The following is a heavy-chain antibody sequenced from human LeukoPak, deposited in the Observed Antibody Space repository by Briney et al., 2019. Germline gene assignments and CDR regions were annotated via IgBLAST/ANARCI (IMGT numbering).Heavy chain of an antibody. CDR1: GYTFTGYY. Sequence: GASVKVSCKASGYTFTGYYMHWVRQAPGQGLEWMGWINPNSGGTNYAQKFQGRVTMTRDTSISTAYMELRRLRSDDTAVYYCARETGAIFGVVTNWGQGTLVTVSS. CDR2: INPNSGGT. V-gene: IGHV1-2*02. CDR3: ARETGAIFGVVTN. D-gene: IGHD3-3*01. J-gene: IGHJ4*02.